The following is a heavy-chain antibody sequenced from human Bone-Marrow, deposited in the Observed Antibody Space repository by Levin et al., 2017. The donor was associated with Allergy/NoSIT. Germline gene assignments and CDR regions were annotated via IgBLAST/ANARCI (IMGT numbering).Heavy chain of an antibody. CDR3: TLMEYSYSWGGTTWCDP. Sequence: GESLKISCAASGFTFRNAWMSWVRQAPGKGLEWVGHIKTTTDGGTIAAPVKGRFSISRDDSKNTLYLQMNSLTTEDTAVYYCTLMEYSYSWGGTTWCDPWGQGTLVTVSS. V-gene: IGHV3-15*05. CDR1: GFTFRNAW. D-gene: IGHD6-6*01. CDR2: IKTTTDGGTI. J-gene: IGHJ5*02.